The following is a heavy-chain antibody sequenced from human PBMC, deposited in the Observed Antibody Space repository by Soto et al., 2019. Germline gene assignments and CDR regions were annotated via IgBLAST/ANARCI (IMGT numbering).Heavy chain of an antibody. CDR3: ARGGYRTSSIPKGWFDS. CDR2: LYRAGST. J-gene: IGHJ5*01. D-gene: IGHD2-8*01. Sequence: PGGSLRLSCAASGFTVSNNYMSWVRQSPGKGLEWVSVLYRAGSTYYADSVKDRFTISRDISKNTLYLQMNSLRAEDAAVYYCARGGYRTSSIPKGWFDSWGQGTLVTVSS. V-gene: IGHV3-66*01. CDR1: GFTVSNNY.